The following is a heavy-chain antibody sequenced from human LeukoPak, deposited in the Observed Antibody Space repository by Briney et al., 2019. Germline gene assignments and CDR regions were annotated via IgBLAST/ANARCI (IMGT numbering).Heavy chain of an antibody. J-gene: IGHJ5*02. Sequence: SETLSLTRTVSGGSISSSSYYWGWIRQPPGKGLEWIGSIYYSGSTYYNPSLKSRVTISVDTSKNQFSLKLSSVTAADTAVYYCARAGYSSSWYGPWFDPWGQGTLVTVSS. D-gene: IGHD6-13*01. V-gene: IGHV4-39*07. CDR2: IYYSGST. CDR1: GGSISSSSYY. CDR3: ARAGYSSSWYGPWFDP.